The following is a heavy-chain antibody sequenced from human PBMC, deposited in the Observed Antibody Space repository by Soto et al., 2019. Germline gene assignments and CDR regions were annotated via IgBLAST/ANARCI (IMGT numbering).Heavy chain of an antibody. Sequence: EVQLVESGGGLVQPGRSLRLSCAASGFTFDDYAMHWVRQAPGKGLEWVSGISWNSGSIGYADSVKGRFTISRDNAKNSLYLQMNSLRAEDTALYYCCCISTSTRYYYYGMDVWGQGTTVTVSS. CDR2: ISWNSGSI. CDR3: CCISTSTRYYYYGMDV. D-gene: IGHD2-2*01. CDR1: GFTFDDYA. J-gene: IGHJ6*02. V-gene: IGHV3-9*01.